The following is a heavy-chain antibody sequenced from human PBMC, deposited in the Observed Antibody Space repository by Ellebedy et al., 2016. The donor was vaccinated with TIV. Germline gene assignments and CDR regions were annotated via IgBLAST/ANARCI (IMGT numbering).Heavy chain of an antibody. J-gene: IGHJ4*02. Sequence: SVKVSXKASGGTFSSYAISWVRQATGQGLEWMGGIIPIFGTANYAQKFQGRVTITADKSTSTAYMELSSLRSEDTAVYYCARGYYGSGSYPFSLWGQGTLVTVSS. V-gene: IGHV1-69*06. D-gene: IGHD3-10*01. CDR3: ARGYYGSGSYPFSL. CDR1: GGTFSSYA. CDR2: IIPIFGTA.